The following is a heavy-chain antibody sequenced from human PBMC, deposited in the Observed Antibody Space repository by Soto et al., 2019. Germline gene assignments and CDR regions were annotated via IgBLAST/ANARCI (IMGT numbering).Heavy chain of an antibody. CDR1: GFTFSSYG. CDR2: IWYDGSNK. Sequence: QVQLVESGGGVVQPGRSLRLSCAASGFTFSSYGMHWVRQAPGKGLEWVAVIWYDGSNKYYADSVKGRFTISRDNSKNTLDLQMNSLRAEDTAVYYCARAPYSSSWYGYYYYGMDVWGQGTTVTVSS. D-gene: IGHD6-13*01. V-gene: IGHV3-33*01. CDR3: ARAPYSSSWYGYYYYGMDV. J-gene: IGHJ6*02.